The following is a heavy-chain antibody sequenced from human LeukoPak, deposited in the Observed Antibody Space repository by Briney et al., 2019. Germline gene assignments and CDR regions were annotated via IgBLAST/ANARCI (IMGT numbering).Heavy chain of an antibody. CDR3: VAGVALDY. J-gene: IGHJ4*02. D-gene: IGHD3-3*01. CDR2: ISKTGTSV. CDR1: GLNFSVYY. V-gene: IGHV3-11*01. Sequence: GGSLRLSCITSGLNFSVYYMTWIRQARGNGVGAPGNGLEWLSHISKTGTSVYYADSVRGRFTISRDNAKNSLYLHMNNLRAEDTAVYYCVAGVALDYWGQGALVTVSS.